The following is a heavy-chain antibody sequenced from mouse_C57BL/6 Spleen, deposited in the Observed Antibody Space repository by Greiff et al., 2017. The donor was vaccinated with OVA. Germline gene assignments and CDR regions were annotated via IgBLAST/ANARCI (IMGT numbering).Heavy chain of an antibody. D-gene: IGHD2-4*01. CDR3: TRRRGIYYDYYVDY. V-gene: IGHV1-15*01. CDR2: IDPETGGT. CDR1: GYTFTDYE. J-gene: IGHJ2*01. Sequence: VQLKQSGAELVRPGASVTLSCKASGYTFTDYEMHWVKQTPVHGLEWIGAIDPETGGTAYNQTFKGKAILTADKSSSTAYMELRSLTSEVSAVYYCTRRRGIYYDYYVDYWGQGTTLTVSS.